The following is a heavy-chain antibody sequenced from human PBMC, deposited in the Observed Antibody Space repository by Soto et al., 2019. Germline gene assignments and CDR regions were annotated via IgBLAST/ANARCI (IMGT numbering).Heavy chain of an antibody. Sequence: ASVKVSCKASGYTFTGYYMHWVRQAPGQGLEWMGWINPNSGGTNYAQKFQGWVTMTRDTSISTAYMELSRLRSDDTAVYYCARMRTSGNYGMDVWGQGTTVTVSS. CDR2: INPNSGGT. CDR3: ARMRTSGNYGMDV. CDR1: GYTFTGYY. V-gene: IGHV1-2*04. J-gene: IGHJ6*02. D-gene: IGHD3-10*01.